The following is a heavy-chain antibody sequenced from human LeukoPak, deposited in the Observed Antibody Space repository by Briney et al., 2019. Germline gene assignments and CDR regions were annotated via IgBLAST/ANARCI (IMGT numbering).Heavy chain of an antibody. V-gene: IGHV4-59*02. CDR2: VYYSGST. CDR3: ARIHRYCSGGACYVLDN. D-gene: IGHD2-15*01. J-gene: IGHJ4*02. CDR1: GGSVSGYY. Sequence: SETLSLTCVVSGGSVSGYYWGWIRQPPGRGLEWIGYVYYSGSTNYNPSFKSRITLSVDTSRNQFSLQLSSVTAADTAVYYCARIHRYCSGGACYVLDNWGQGTLVAVSS.